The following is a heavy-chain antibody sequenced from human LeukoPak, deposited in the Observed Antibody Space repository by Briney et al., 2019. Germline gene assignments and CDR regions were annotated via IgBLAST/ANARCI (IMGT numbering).Heavy chain of an antibody. CDR3: SGYDSSGYYPY. J-gene: IGHJ4*02. Sequence: ASVNFYCKASGGTCSSYAISWVRQAPGQGLEWMGGIIPIFGTANYAQKFQGRVTITTDESTSTAYMELSSLRSEDTAVYYCSGYDSSGYYPYWGQGTLVTVSS. CDR2: IIPIFGTA. D-gene: IGHD3-22*01. V-gene: IGHV1-69*05. CDR1: GGTCSSYA.